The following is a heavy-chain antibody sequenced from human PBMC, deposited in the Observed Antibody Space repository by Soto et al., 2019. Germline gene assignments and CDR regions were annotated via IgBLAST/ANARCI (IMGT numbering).Heavy chain of an antibody. Sequence: CKAAGCTVTGCDMHGVRQAPGQGLEWMGWINPNSGGTNYAQKFQGWVTMTRDTSISTAYMELSRLRSDDTAVYYCARAQPTAFDYWGQGTLVTVS. CDR2: INPNSGGT. J-gene: IGHJ4*02. CDR1: GCTVTGCD. CDR3: ARAQPTAFDY. D-gene: IGHD4-17*01. V-gene: IGHV1-2*04.